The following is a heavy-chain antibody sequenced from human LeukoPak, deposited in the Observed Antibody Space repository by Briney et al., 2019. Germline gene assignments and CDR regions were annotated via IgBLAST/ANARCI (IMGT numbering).Heavy chain of an antibody. V-gene: IGHV3-23*01. Sequence: GGSLRLSCAASGFTFSSYGMSWVRQAPGKGLEWVSAISGSGGSTYYADSVKGRFTISRDNSKNTLYLQMNSLRAEDTAVYYCAKDRSYDILTGYPITDAFDIWGQGTMVTVSS. CDR1: GFTFSSYG. J-gene: IGHJ3*02. D-gene: IGHD3-9*01. CDR2: ISGSGGST. CDR3: AKDRSYDILTGYPITDAFDI.